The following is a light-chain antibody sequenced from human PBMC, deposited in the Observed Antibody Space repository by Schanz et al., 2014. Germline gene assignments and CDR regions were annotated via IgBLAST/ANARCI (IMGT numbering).Light chain of an antibody. CDR1: QSVSSS. CDR3: QQSHTSPVT. Sequence: EIVLTQSPGTLSLSPGERATLSCRASQSVSSSLAWYQQKPGQAPRLLVYDASTRATGIPARFSGSGSGTDFTLTISSLQPEDFATYYCQQSHTSPVTFGQGTKLEIK. J-gene: IGKJ2*01. V-gene: IGKV3-11*01. CDR2: DAS.